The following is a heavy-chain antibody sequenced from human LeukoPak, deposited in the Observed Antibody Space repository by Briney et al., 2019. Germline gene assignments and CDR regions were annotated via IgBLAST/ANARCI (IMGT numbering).Heavy chain of an antibody. J-gene: IGHJ6*02. V-gene: IGHV3-23*01. Sequence: GGSLRLSCAASGFIFRTHAMSWVRQAPGKGLEWVSFISGSGGNTNADSVKGRFTISRDNSKNTLYLQMNSLRAEDTAVYYCAKDFLRCSGGSCHASGGYYYYGMDVWGQGTTVTVSS. D-gene: IGHD2-15*01. CDR3: AKDFLRCSGGSCHASGGYYYYGMDV. CDR2: ISGSGGNT. CDR1: GFIFRTHA.